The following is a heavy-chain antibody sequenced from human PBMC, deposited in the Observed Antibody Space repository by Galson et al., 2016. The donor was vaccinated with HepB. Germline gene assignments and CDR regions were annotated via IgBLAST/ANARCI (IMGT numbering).Heavy chain of an antibody. CDR2: INFISVII. Sequence: SLRLSCAVSGFTVGNNFMTWVRQAPGKGLEWISGINFISVIIGYADSVKGRSTISRDNAKNSLYLQMNALRAGDTALYYCVKDTDGVVVAATGGLGPWGQGTLVTVSS. CDR3: VKDTDGVVVAATGGLGP. CDR1: GFTVGNNF. J-gene: IGHJ5*02. D-gene: IGHD2-15*01. V-gene: IGHV3-9*01.